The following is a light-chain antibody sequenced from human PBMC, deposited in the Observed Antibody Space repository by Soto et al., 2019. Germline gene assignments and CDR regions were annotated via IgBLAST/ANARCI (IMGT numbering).Light chain of an antibody. J-gene: IGKJ2*01. CDR2: AAS. CDR3: QESYTTPVA. V-gene: IGKV1-39*01. CDR1: QSIGRY. Sequence: DIQMTQSPSSLSASVGDRGTITCRASQSIGRYLNWYQQKPGKAPKLLIYAASNLESGVPSRFTGSGSGTDFTLTISSLQPEDSAAYYCQESYTTPVAFGQGTKLEIK.